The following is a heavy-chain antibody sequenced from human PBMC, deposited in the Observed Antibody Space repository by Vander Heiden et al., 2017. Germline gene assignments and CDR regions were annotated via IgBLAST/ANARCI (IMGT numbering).Heavy chain of an antibody. CDR1: GCTFSNAW. V-gene: IGHV3-15*07. D-gene: IGHD2-8*01. Sequence: EVQLVESGGGLVKLGGPLRLHCAACGCTFSNAWMNWVRQAPGKGLEWVGRIKSKTDGGTTDYAAPVKGRFTISRDDSKNTLYLQMNSLKTEDTAVYYCTTDMVSWGMDVWGQGTTVTVSS. CDR3: TTDMVSWGMDV. CDR2: IKSKTDGGTT. J-gene: IGHJ6*02.